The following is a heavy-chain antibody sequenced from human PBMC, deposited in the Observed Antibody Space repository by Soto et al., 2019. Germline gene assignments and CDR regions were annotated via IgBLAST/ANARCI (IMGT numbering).Heavy chain of an antibody. D-gene: IGHD2-21*01. V-gene: IGHV4-31*03. CDR3: ARLRIATNNYKWFDP. Sequence: SETLSLTCSVSGAALNSGNYYWSWIRQVPGKGLEWIGRIYVTGAVDYNPSLRDRITISQDTSERQFSLNLRLVTAADTAVYYCARLRIATNNYKWFDPWGQGTLVTVSS. J-gene: IGHJ5*02. CDR2: IYVTGAV. CDR1: GAALNSGNYY.